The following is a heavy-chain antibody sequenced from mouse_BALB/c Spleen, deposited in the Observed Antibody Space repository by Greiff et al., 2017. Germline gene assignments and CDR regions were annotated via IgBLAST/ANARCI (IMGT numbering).Heavy chain of an antibody. CDR2: ISSGGSYT. D-gene: IGHD6-1*01. CDR3: ARRGEWPHYFVY. Sequence: EVKLMESGGDLVKPGGSLKLSCAASGFTFSSYGMSWVRQTPDKRLEWVATISSGGSYTYYPDSVKGRFTISRDNAKNTLYLQMSSLKSEDTAMYYCARRGEWPHYFVYWGQGTTLTVSS. J-gene: IGHJ2*01. V-gene: IGHV5-6*02. CDR1: GFTFSSYG.